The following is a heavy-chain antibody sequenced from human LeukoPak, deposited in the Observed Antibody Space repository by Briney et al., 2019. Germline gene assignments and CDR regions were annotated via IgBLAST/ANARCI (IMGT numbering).Heavy chain of an antibody. V-gene: IGHV3-74*01. CDR1: GFTFRSYW. D-gene: IGHD2-21*01. Sequence: PGGSLRLSCAASGFTFRSYWLNWVRQAPWKGLVWVSRIKSDGCATSDAAVVKGRFTVSRDNDKNTLYLQMNSLRVEDTAVYYCVREGDPIFLFYYFMDVWGKGTTVTVSS. CDR2: IKSDGCAT. CDR3: VREGDPIFLFYYFMDV. J-gene: IGHJ6*03.